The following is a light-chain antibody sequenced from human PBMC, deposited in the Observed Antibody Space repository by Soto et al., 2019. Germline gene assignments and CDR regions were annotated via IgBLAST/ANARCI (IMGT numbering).Light chain of an antibody. J-gene: IGKJ1*01. CDR3: QQSYSPPWT. Sequence: DIQMTQSPSSLSASVGDRVTVTCRASQSISTYLNWYQQKPGKAPEFVIYSASSLQSGVPSRFSGSGSGTDLTLTINSLQPEDFATYYGQQSYSPPWTFGQGTKVEIK. CDR1: QSISTY. CDR2: SAS. V-gene: IGKV1-39*01.